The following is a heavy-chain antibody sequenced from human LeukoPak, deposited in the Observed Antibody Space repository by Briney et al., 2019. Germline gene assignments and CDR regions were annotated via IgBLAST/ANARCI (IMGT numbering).Heavy chain of an antibody. J-gene: IGHJ4*02. V-gene: IGHV4-34*01. D-gene: IGHD7-27*01. CDR3: ARVGLGIEADYFDY. Sequence: SETLSLTCAVYGGSFSGYYWSWIRQPPGKGLEWIGEINHSGSTNYNPSLKSRDTISVDTSKNQFSLKLSSVTAADTAAYYCARVGLGIEADYFDYWGQGTLVTVSS. CDR2: INHSGST. CDR1: GGSFSGYY.